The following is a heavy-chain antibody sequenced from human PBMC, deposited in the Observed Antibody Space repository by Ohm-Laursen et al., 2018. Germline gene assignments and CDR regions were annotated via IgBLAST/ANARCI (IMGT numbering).Heavy chain of an antibody. CDR1: GFTFSSYA. CDR2: ISGSGGST. V-gene: IGHV3-23*01. Sequence: SLRLSCSASGFTFSSYAMSWVRQAPGKGLEWVSAISGSGGSTYYADSVQGRFTISRDNSKNTLFLQMKSLRAEDTAVYYCANPPLSGDYYYDMDVWGQGTTVTVSS. J-gene: IGHJ6*02. CDR3: ANPPLSGDYYYDMDV. D-gene: IGHD5/OR15-5a*01.